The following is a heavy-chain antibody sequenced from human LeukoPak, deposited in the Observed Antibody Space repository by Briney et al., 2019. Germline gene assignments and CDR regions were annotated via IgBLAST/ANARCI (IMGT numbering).Heavy chain of an antibody. Sequence: SETLSLTCTVSGGSISSYYWSWIRQPAGKGLEWIGRIYTSGSTTYNPSLKSRVTISVDTSRNQFSLKLSSVTAADTAVYYCASRTDFRIAVAGIAGNWFDPWGQGTLVTVSS. CDR2: IYTSGST. CDR3: ASRTDFRIAVAGIAGNWFDP. D-gene: IGHD6-19*01. J-gene: IGHJ5*02. CDR1: GGSISSYY. V-gene: IGHV4-4*07.